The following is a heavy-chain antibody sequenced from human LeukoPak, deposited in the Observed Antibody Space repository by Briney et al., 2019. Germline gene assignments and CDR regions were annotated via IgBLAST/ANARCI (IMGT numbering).Heavy chain of an antibody. J-gene: IGHJ4*02. Sequence: SVKVSCKASGGTFSSYAISWVRQAPGQGLEWMGGIIPIFGTANYAQKFQGRVTITADESTSTAYMELSSLRSEDTAVYYCASYYDSSGPFDYWGQGTLVTVSS. CDR2: IIPIFGTA. CDR3: ASYYDSSGPFDY. D-gene: IGHD3-22*01. V-gene: IGHV1-69*13. CDR1: GGTFSSYA.